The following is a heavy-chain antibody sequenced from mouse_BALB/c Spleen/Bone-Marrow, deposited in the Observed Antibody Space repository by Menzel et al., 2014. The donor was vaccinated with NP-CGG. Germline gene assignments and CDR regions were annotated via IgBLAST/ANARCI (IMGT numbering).Heavy chain of an antibody. CDR2: INPDSRTI. CDR3: ARQGYYGRSDY. V-gene: IGHV4-1*02. Sequence: EVKLMESGGGLVQPGGSLKLSCAASGFDFSRYWMSWVRQAPGKGLEWIGEINPDSRTINYSPSLKDKFIISRDNAKNTLYLQMSKVRSEDTALYYCARQGYYGRSDYWGQGTTLTVSS. D-gene: IGHD1-1*01. J-gene: IGHJ2*01. CDR1: GFDFSRYW.